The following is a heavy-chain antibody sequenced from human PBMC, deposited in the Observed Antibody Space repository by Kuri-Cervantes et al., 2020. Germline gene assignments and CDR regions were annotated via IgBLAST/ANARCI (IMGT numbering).Heavy chain of an antibody. J-gene: IGHJ6*03. V-gene: IGHV3-23*01. Sequence: GESLKISCEASGFHFPNYAMNWVRQAPGKGLEWVSTIGGGGGTTFYADSVKGRFTISRHNSKNTLYLQMNSLRAEDTAVYYCARAVQYYYMDVWGKGTTVTVSS. CDR2: IGGGGGTT. CDR3: ARAVQYYYMDV. CDR1: GFHFPNYA.